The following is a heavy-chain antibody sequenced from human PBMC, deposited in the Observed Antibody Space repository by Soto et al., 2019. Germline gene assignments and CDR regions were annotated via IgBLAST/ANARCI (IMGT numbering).Heavy chain of an antibody. V-gene: IGHV4-34*01. CDR1: GGSFSGYY. Sequence: SETLSLTCAVYGGSFSGYYWSWIRQPPGKGLEWIGEINHSGSTNYNPSLKSRVTISVDTSKNQFSLKLSSVTAADTAVYYCARGQLPNDTTAYDYWGQGTLVTVSS. CDR3: ARGQLPNDTTAYDY. J-gene: IGHJ4*02. CDR2: INHSGST. D-gene: IGHD3-22*01.